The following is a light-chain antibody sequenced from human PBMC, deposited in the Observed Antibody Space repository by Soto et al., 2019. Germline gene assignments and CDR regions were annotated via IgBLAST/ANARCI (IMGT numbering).Light chain of an antibody. CDR2: WAS. J-gene: IGKJ2*01. CDR1: QSVLYSSNNKNY. CDR3: QQYYSTLVT. Sequence: DIVMTQSPDSLAVSLGERATINCKSSQSVLYSSNNKNYLAWYQQKPGQPPKLLIYWASTRESGVPDRFSGSGSGTEFTLPISSLQAEDVAVYYCQQYYSTLVTFGQGTKLEIK. V-gene: IGKV4-1*01.